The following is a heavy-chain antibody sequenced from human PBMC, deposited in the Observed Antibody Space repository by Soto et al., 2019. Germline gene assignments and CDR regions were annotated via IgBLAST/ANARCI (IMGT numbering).Heavy chain of an antibody. CDR1: GDSVSSNSAA. V-gene: IGHV6-1*01. CDR3: ARHHRGPWGFTENWFDP. Sequence: PSQTLSLTCAISGDSVSSNSAAWNWIRQSPSRGLEWLGRTYYRSKWYNDYAVSVKSRITINPDTSKNQFSLQLNSVTPEDTAVYYCARHHRGPWGFTENWFDPWGRGTLVTVSS. CDR2: TYYRSKWYN. J-gene: IGHJ5*02. D-gene: IGHD3-16*01.